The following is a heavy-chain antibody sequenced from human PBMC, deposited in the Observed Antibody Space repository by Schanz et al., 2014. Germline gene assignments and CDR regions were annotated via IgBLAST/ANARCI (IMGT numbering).Heavy chain of an antibody. CDR1: GFIFNDYY. V-gene: IGHV3-11*01. J-gene: IGHJ3*01. CDR3: ARDGGRDGYNLAFDV. CDR2: ISRDGTTS. Sequence: QVPLVESGGGLVKPGGSLRLSCAASGFIFNDYYMNWIRQAPGKGLEWLSYISRDGTTSYYADSVKGRFTISRDNAKNSLYLEMTSLRAEDTAVYFCARDGGRDGYNLAFDVWGQGTLVSVSS. D-gene: IGHD5-12*01.